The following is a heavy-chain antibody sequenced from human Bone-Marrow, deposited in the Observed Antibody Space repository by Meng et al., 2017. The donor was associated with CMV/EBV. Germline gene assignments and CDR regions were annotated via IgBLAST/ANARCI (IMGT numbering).Heavy chain of an antibody. D-gene: IGHD1-1*01. J-gene: IGHJ6*02. CDR3: ARMRTIGALRDYYYGMDV. CDR1: GFTFSSYS. V-gene: IGHV4-34*01. CDR2: SNHSGST. Sequence: ESLKISCAASGFTFSSYSMHWVRQAPGKGLEWIGESNHSGSTSYNPSLKSRVTISVDTSNNQFSLKLSSVTAADAAVYYCARMRTIGALRDYYYGMDVWGQGTTVTVSS.